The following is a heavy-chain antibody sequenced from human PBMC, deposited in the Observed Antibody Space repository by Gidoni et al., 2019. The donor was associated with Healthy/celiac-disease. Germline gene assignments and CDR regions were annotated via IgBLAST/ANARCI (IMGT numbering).Heavy chain of an antibody. CDR3: ARDRDEYSSSGGFDY. V-gene: IGHV3-21*01. CDR2: ISSSSSYI. CDR1: GCTFSSYS. J-gene: IGHJ4*02. D-gene: IGHD6-6*01. Sequence: EVQLVESGGGLVKPGGSLRLSCAASGCTFSSYSMNWVRQAPGKGLGWVSSISSSSSYIYYADSVKGRFTISRDNAKNSLYLQMNSLRAEDTAVYYCARDRDEYSSSGGFDYWGQGTLVTVSS.